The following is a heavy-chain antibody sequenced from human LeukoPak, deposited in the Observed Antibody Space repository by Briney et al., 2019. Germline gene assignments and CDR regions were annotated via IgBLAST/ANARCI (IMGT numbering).Heavy chain of an antibody. CDR3: ATNRGNLRYFDWLQHNY. J-gene: IGHJ4*02. CDR2: IIPIFGTA. V-gene: IGHV1-69*13. Sequence: SVKVSCKASGYTFTSYAISWVRQAPGQGLEWMGGIIPIFGTANYAQKFQGRVTITADESTSTAYMELSSLRSEDTAVYYCATNRGNLRYFDWLQHNYWGQGTLVTVSS. CDR1: GYTFTSYA. D-gene: IGHD3-9*01.